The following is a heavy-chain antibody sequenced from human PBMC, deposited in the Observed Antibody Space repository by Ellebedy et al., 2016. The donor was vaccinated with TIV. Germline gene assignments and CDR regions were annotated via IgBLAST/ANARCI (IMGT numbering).Heavy chain of an antibody. Sequence: MPSETLSLTCTVSGGAISSYYWSWIRQHPGKVLEWIGDIYYSGSTNYNPSLKIPVTISVDTSKNQFSLKLSSVTAADTAVYYCARAAGVVADYWYFDLWGRGTLVTVSS. CDR3: ARAAGVVADYWYFDL. J-gene: IGHJ2*01. V-gene: IGHV4-59*13. CDR1: GGAISSYY. CDR2: IYYSGST. D-gene: IGHD2-15*01.